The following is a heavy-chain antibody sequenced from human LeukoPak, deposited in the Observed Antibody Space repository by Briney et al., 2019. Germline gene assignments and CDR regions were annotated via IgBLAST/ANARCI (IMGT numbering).Heavy chain of an antibody. CDR1: GFTFSYYE. J-gene: IGHJ4*02. V-gene: IGHV3-48*03. CDR3: ARATFSSSGHSY. Sequence: GGSLRLSCAASGFTFSYYEMNWVRQAPGKGLEWVSYISNSGATIYYADSVKGRFTITRDNAKSSLFLQMNSLRAEDTGVYYCARATFSSSGHSYWGQGTLVTVSS. CDR2: ISNSGATI. D-gene: IGHD6-13*01.